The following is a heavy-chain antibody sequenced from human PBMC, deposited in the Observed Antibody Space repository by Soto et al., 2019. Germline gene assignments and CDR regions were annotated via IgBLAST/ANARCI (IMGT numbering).Heavy chain of an antibody. D-gene: IGHD3-3*01. CDR2: IVPNIGTV. V-gene: IGHV1-69*06. CDR3: ARRDTSGFLRYFDN. Sequence: ASVKFSCKASCGTLSTFINYPINWVRQAPGQGLEWMGGIVPNIGTVNYAQKFQGRVTITADKSTGTAHMELSNLRSEDSALYYCARRDTSGFLRYFDNWGQGTLVTVSS. J-gene: IGHJ4*02. CDR1: CGTLSTFINYP.